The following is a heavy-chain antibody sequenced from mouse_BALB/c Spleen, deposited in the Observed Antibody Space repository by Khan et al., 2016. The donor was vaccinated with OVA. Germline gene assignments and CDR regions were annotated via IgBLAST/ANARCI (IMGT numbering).Heavy chain of an antibody. CDR1: GFSLTSYG. J-gene: IGHJ1*01. V-gene: IGHV2-6-2*01. Sequence: QVQLKESGPDLVAPSQSLSITCTVSGFSLTSYGVHWVRQPPGKGLEWLVVIWSDGITTYNSALKSRLIISKDNSKTQVFLKMNSLQTGDTAQYYCTRHRLRYFDVWGAETTATVSS. CDR2: IWSDGIT. CDR3: TRHRLRYFDV.